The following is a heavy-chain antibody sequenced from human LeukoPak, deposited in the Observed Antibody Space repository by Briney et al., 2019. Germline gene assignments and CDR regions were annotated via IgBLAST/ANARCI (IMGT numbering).Heavy chain of an antibody. CDR1: WFTFSSYS. J-gene: IGHJ4*02. V-gene: IGHV3-48*04. Sequence: GGAPGLSLAASWFTFSSYSMNWGRPAPGKGLEWVSYISSSSSTIYYADSVKGQFTISRDNAKNSLYLQMNSLRAEDTAVYYCARDLDYWGQGTLVTVSS. CDR3: ARDLDY. CDR2: ISSSSSTI.